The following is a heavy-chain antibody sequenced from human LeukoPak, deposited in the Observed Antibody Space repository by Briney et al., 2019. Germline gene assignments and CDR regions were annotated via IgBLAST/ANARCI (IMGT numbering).Heavy chain of an antibody. D-gene: IGHD3-16*01. V-gene: IGHV3-66*02. CDR2: IYSGGST. CDR3: ARGGTEPLEDGFDY. Sequence: GSLRHSRAASVFTVSSNYMSRVCPAPGKGGEWVSVIYSGGSTYYADSVKGRFTISRDNSKNTLYFQMNSLRAEDTAVYYCARGGTEPLEDGFDYWGQGTLVTVSS. CDR1: VFTVSSNY. J-gene: IGHJ4*02.